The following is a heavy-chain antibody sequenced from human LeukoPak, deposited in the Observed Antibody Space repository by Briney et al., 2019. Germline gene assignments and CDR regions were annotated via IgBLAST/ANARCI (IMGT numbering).Heavy chain of an antibody. V-gene: IGHV3-66*01. J-gene: IGHJ6*02. CDR3: ARAPTGQVTTSYYYYGLDV. D-gene: IGHD4-17*01. Sequence: PGGSLRLSCAASGFTVSTNYMTWVRQAPGKGLEWVSVFYSAVSAPYADSVKGRFTISRDNSKNTFYLQMNSLRVEDTAVYYCARAPTGQVTTSYYYYGLDVWGQGTTVTVSS. CDR2: FYSAVSA. CDR1: GFTVSTNY.